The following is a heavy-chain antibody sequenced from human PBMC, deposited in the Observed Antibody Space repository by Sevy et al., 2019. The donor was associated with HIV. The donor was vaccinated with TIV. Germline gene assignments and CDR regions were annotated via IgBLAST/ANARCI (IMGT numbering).Heavy chain of an antibody. V-gene: IGHV4-4*02. Sequence: SETLSLTCAVSGGSISSVNWSHWVRQPPGKGLEWIGEIYHSGSTNYNPSLKSRVTISVDNSKNQFSLKLSSVTAADTAVYYCARGGETPRGFDPWGQGSLVTVSS. CDR1: GGSISSVNW. J-gene: IGHJ5*02. CDR2: IYHSGST. D-gene: IGHD3-16*01. CDR3: ARGGETPRGFDP.